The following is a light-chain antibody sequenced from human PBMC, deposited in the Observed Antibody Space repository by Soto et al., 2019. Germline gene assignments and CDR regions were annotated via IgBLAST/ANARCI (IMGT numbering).Light chain of an antibody. Sequence: DIVMTQSPDSLAVSLGERATINCKSSQSVLYSSKNKNYLAWYQQKPGQVPKLLIYWASSRESGVPDRFSGSGSGTDYTITISSMNDEDAAVYYCQQYYTTPFTFGPKTKVDIK. V-gene: IGKV4-1*01. CDR1: QSVLYSSKNKNY. CDR2: WAS. J-gene: IGKJ3*01. CDR3: QQYYTTPFT.